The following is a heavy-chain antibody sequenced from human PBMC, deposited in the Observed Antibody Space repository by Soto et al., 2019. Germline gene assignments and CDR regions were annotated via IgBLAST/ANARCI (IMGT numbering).Heavy chain of an antibody. J-gene: IGHJ5*02. CDR2: FSHSGSA. Sequence: PSESLSLTCAVSVVSIAMVVAAWAWIRQPPGKGLEWIGYFSHSGSAYYNPSLKSRVTISVDRSKNQFSLKLNSVTTADTAVYYRDREVNYWFDPWGQGTLVTVSS. V-gene: IGHV4-30-2*01. CDR1: VVSIAMVVAA. D-gene: IGHD2-21*01. CDR3: DREVNYWFDP.